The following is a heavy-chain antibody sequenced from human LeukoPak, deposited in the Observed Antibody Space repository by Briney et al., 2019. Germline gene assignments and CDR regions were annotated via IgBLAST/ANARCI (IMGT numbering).Heavy chain of an antibody. CDR1: GYSFTSYW. J-gene: IGHJ4*02. Sequence: GESLKISCKGSGYSFTSYWIGWVRQMPGKGLEWMGIVYPGDSDTRYSPSFQGQVTISADKSISTAYLQWSSLKASDTAMYYCARHYCSGGSCHENYFDYWGQGTLVTVSS. V-gene: IGHV5-51*01. CDR2: VYPGDSDT. D-gene: IGHD2-15*01. CDR3: ARHYCSGGSCHENYFDY.